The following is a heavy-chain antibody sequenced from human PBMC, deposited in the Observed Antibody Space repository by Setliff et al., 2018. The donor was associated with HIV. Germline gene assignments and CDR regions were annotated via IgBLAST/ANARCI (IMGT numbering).Heavy chain of an antibody. Sequence: GESLKISCAASGFAFSDFWMSWARQAPGKGLEWVANIDEHGEKKYYVGSLKGRFTISRDNPKNSLYLQMNSLRADDTAVYYCARENDYVWGNYRYSFDYW. CDR3: ARENDYVWGNYRYSFDY. J-gene: IGHJ4*01. CDR1: GFAFSDFW. D-gene: IGHD3-16*02. V-gene: IGHV3-7*01. CDR2: IDEHGEKK.